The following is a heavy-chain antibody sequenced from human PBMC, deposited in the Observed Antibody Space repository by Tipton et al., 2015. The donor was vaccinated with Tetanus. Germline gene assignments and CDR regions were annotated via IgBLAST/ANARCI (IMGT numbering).Heavy chain of an antibody. D-gene: IGHD3-22*01. Sequence: TLSLTCTVSGGSISSSSYYWGWIRQPPGKGLEWIGSIYYSGSTYYNPSLKSRVTISVDTSKNQFSLKLSSVTAADTAVYYCARVRSSGYSFYYFDYWGQGTLVTVSS. CDR1: GGSISSSSYY. J-gene: IGHJ4*02. CDR2: IYYSGST. V-gene: IGHV4-39*01. CDR3: ARVRSSGYSFYYFDY.